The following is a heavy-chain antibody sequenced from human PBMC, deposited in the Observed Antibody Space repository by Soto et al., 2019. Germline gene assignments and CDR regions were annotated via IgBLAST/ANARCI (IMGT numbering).Heavy chain of an antibody. CDR2: FDPTGAGT. Sequence: QVQLVQSGPAVKKPGASVKISCEASGNIFTSYYIHWVRQAPGQGLQWMGIFDPTGAGTNYAHKFEGRVNMTWYTSTSTVYLELRSRTSDDTAVYYCARDQTTYFFESWGQGTLVIVSS. V-gene: IGHV1-46*01. D-gene: IGHD1-1*01. J-gene: IGHJ4*02. CDR3: ARDQTTYFFES. CDR1: GNIFTSYY.